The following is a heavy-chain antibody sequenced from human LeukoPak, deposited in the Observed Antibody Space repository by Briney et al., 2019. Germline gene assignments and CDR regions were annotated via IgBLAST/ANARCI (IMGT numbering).Heavy chain of an antibody. CDR1: AFTFRPYA. V-gene: IGHV3-23*01. Sequence: GGSLRLSCAATAFTFRPYAMIWVRQAPGKGLEWVSTVSGSGGSTYYADSVKGRFTISRDNSNNTLYLQMNSLRAEDTAVYYCAKGAASRGYTYVANWGQGTLVTVSS. CDR3: AKGAASRGYTYVAN. J-gene: IGHJ4*02. CDR2: VSGSGGST. D-gene: IGHD5-18*01.